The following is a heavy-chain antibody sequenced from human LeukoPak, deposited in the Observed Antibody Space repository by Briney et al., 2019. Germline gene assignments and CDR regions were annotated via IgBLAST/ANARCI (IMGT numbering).Heavy chain of an antibody. Sequence: GGSLRLSCVPSGFTSEKYVMIWVGQAPGKGREWLATIYGSGVSISYADSVKGRFTISRDNSNNTLYLQMNGLRAEDTAMYFCAKDLGWELPAEAYWGQGVLVTVSS. V-gene: IGHV3-23*01. CDR2: IYGSGVSI. J-gene: IGHJ4*02. CDR3: AKDLGWELPAEAY. D-gene: IGHD1-26*01. CDR1: GFTSEKYV.